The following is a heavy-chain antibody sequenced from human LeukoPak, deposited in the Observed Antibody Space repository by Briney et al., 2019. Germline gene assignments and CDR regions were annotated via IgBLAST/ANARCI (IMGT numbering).Heavy chain of an antibody. D-gene: IGHD2-2*02. CDR2: ISYDGSNK. Sequence: GGSLRLSCAASGFTFSSYAMHWVRQAPGKGLEWVAVISYDGSNKYYADSVKGRFTISRDNSKNTLYLQMNSLRAEDTAVYYCARRSCSNTSCYTGYFQHWGQGTLVTVSS. CDR1: GFTFSSYA. CDR3: ARRSCSNTSCYTGYFQH. J-gene: IGHJ1*01. V-gene: IGHV3-30-3*01.